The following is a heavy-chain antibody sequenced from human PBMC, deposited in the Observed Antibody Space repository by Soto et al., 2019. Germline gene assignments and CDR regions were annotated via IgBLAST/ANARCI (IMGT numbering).Heavy chain of an antibody. J-gene: IGHJ6*02. Sequence: EVQLVESGGGLVQPGGSLRLSCAASGFSISNYWMNWVRQAPGKGLEWVANIKQNGSEQYYVESVKGRFTVSRDNAENSLFLEMNSLRVEDTAVYYCARGLTAGVFYENIWGGYLPKTYGLDVWGQGTAVTVSS. V-gene: IGHV3-7*01. CDR1: GFSISNYW. CDR3: ARGLTAGVFYENIWGGYLPKTYGLDV. CDR2: IKQNGSEQ. D-gene: IGHD3-16*02.